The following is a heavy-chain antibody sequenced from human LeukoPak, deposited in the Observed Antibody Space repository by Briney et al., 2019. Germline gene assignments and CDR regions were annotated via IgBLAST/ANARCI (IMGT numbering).Heavy chain of an antibody. Sequence: SETLSLTCTVSGGSISSGISYWGWIRQPPGRGLEWIGNIYNSGSTYYNPSLKSRVTISLDTSKNQFSLKLSSVTAADTAVYYCARQPIAVADPWGQGTLVTVSS. CDR1: GGSISSGISY. V-gene: IGHV4-39*01. D-gene: IGHD6-19*01. CDR3: ARQPIAVADP. CDR2: IYNSGST. J-gene: IGHJ5*02.